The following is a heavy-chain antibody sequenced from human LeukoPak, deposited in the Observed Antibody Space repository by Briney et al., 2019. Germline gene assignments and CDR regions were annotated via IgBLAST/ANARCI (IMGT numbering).Heavy chain of an antibody. CDR1: GYSFTSYW. CDR3: ARYLCSIAGRSWFDP. CDR2: IYPGGSDT. V-gene: IGHV5-51*01. J-gene: IGHJ5*02. D-gene: IGHD6-6*01. Sequence: GESLKIPCKGSGYSFTSYWIGWVRQMPGKGLEWMGIIYPGGSDTRYRPSFQGQVNNSADQSISTAYRQSSSPQHSDPAMSYCARYLCSIAGRSWFDPWGQGTLVTVPS.